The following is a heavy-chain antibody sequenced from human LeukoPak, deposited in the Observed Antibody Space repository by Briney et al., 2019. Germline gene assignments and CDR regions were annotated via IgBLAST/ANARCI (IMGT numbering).Heavy chain of an antibody. CDR1: GFTFSDYY. J-gene: IGHJ4*02. CDR3: ARTGDYESFDY. V-gene: IGHV3-11*06. CDR2: IHSSSAYT. Sequence: GGSLRLSCTASGFTFSDYYMNWIRQAPGKGLEWVSYIHSSSAYTNYADSVKGRFTISRDNAKNSLYLQMNSLRAEDTAVYYCARTGDYESFDYWGQGTLVTVSS. D-gene: IGHD4-17*01.